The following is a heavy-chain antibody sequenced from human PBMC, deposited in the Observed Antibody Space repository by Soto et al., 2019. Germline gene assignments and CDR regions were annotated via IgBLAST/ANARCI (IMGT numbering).Heavy chain of an antibody. CDR1: QFTFNIDA. Sequence: EVQLLESGGGLVQSGESLTLSCVASQFTFNIDAMTWVRQAPGKGLEWVSSMSGSGDSIYYADSVKGRFTISRDKSKKTLYLHMNSLRAEDTAVYWCARDNWNGAYYGLDVWGQGTTVTVS. CDR3: ARDNWNGAYYGLDV. CDR2: MSGSGDSI. V-gene: IGHV3-23*01. D-gene: IGHD1-20*01. J-gene: IGHJ6*02.